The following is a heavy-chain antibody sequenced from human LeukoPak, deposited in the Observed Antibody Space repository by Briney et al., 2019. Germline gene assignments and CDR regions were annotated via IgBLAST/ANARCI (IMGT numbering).Heavy chain of an antibody. Sequence: SETLSLTCAVYGGSFSGYYWSWIRQPPGKGLEWIGEINHSGSTNYNPSLKSRVTISVDTSKNQFSLKLSSVTAADTAVYYCARDEYYYDSPFDYWGQGTLVTVSS. V-gene: IGHV4-34*01. CDR2: INHSGST. CDR3: ARDEYYYDSPFDY. D-gene: IGHD3-22*01. J-gene: IGHJ4*02. CDR1: GGSFSGYY.